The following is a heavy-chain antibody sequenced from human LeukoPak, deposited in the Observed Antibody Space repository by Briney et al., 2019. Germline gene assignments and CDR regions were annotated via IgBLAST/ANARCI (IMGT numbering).Heavy chain of an antibody. Sequence: SETLSLTCTVSGGSISSSSYYWGWIRQPPGKGLEWIGSIYYSGSTYYNPSLKSRVTISVDTSKNQFSLKLSSVTAADTAVYYCARVRGRHYYDSSGYSYYMDVWGKGTTVTVSS. CDR1: GGSISSSSYY. CDR2: IYYSGST. D-gene: IGHD3-22*01. CDR3: ARVRGRHYYDSSGYSYYMDV. V-gene: IGHV4-39*07. J-gene: IGHJ6*03.